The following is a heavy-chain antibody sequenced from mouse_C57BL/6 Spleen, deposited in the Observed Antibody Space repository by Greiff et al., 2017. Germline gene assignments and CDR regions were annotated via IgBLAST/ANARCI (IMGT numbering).Heavy chain of an antibody. V-gene: IGHV1-50*01. Sequence: QVQLQQPGAELVKPGASVKLSCKASGYTFTSYWMQWVKQRPGQGLEWIGEIDPSDDYINYNQKFKGKATLTVDTSSSTAYMQHNSLTSEDSAVYYCARWGNSHAMGGWGQGASVTVAS. J-gene: IGHJ4*01. CDR2: IDPSDDYI. CDR3: ARWGNSHAMGG. CDR1: GYTFTSYW. D-gene: IGHD2-1*01.